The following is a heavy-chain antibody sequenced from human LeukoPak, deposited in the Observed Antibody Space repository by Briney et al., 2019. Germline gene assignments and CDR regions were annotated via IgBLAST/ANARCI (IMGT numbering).Heavy chain of an antibody. Sequence: KPSETLSLTCTVSGGSISSYYWSWIRQPPGKGLEWIGYIYYSGSTNYNPSLKSRVIISVDTSENQFSLKLSSVTAADTAVYYCARNEWFGELLSEYYFDYWGQGTLATVSS. V-gene: IGHV4-59*01. CDR1: GGSISSYY. CDR2: IYYSGST. J-gene: IGHJ4*02. D-gene: IGHD3-10*01. CDR3: ARNEWFGELLSEYYFDY.